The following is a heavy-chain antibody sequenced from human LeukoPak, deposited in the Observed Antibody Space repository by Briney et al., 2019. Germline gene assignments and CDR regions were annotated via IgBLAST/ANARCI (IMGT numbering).Heavy chain of an antibody. D-gene: IGHD3-10*01. CDR1: GFTFSSYA. J-gene: IGHJ4*02. CDR3: AKRSGSYGPFDY. Sequence: GGSLRLSCAASGFTFSSYAMTWVRQAPGKGLEWVSALSGSGGSTYYADSVKGRFTISRDNSKNTLYLQMNSLRADDTAVYYCAKRSGSYGPFDYWGQGILVTVSS. CDR2: LSGSGGST. V-gene: IGHV3-23*01.